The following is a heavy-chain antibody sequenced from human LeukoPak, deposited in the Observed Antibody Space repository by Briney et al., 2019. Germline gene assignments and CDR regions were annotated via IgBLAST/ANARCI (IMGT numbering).Heavy chain of an antibody. D-gene: IGHD3-10*01. CDR1: GYTFTNYD. CDR2: MNPTSGNT. J-gene: IGHJ6*03. Sequence: ASVKVSCKASGYTFTNYDTNWVRQATGQGLEWMGWMNPTSGNTGYAQKFQGRVTMTRDTSINTAYMEVSSLSSEDTAVYYCARVMKGAKQRFGELINRYSYYMDVWGKGTTVTVSS. CDR3: ARVMKGAKQRFGELINRYSYYMDV. V-gene: IGHV1-8*01.